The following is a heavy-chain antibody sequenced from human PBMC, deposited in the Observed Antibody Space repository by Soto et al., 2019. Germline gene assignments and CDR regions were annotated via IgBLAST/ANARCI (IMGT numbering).Heavy chain of an antibody. V-gene: IGHV4-59*01. CDR1: GGSISSYY. D-gene: IGHD1-26*01. CDR2: IYYRGST. Sequence: QVQLQESGPGLVKPSETLSLTCTVSGGSISSYYWCWIRQPPGKGLEWIGYIYYRGSTNYNPSLKNRATFSVDTSNNQFSLKLSSVTAADTAVYYCARNGSCWDYYGMDVWGQGTTVTVSS. CDR3: ARNGSCWDYYGMDV. J-gene: IGHJ6*02.